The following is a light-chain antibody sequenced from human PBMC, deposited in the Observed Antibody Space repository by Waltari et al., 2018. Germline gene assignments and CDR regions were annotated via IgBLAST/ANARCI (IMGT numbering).Light chain of an antibody. V-gene: IGKV3-20*01. CDR2: DAS. CDR1: QSVSNNF. Sequence: EIVLTQSPGTLSLSPGDTATLSSRASQSVSNNFLAWYRQKPGRAPRLLMYDASNRATGIPGRLSGAGSGTHFTLTISGLEPEDFAVYFCQQYGASPPTFGQGTKVEIK. CDR3: QQYGASPPT. J-gene: IGKJ1*01.